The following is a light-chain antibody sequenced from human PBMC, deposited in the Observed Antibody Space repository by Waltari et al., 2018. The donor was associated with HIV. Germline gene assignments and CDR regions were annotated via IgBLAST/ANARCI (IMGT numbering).Light chain of an antibody. Sequence: QTVVTQEPSFSVSPGGTVTLTCGLSSGSVSTSYYPSWYQQTPGQTPRTLIYSTNTRSSGFPDRFSGSILGNNAALTITGAQADDESDYYCVLYMGSGIWVFGGGTKLTVL. J-gene: IGLJ3*02. CDR3: VLYMGSGIWV. V-gene: IGLV8-61*01. CDR2: STN. CDR1: SGSVSTSYY.